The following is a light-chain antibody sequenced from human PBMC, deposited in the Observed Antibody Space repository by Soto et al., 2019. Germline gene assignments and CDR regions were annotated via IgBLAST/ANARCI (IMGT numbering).Light chain of an antibody. CDR2: EGI. J-gene: IGLJ1*01. CDR1: SSTVGGFNV. Sequence: QSVLTQPASVSGSPGQSITISCTGTSSTVGGFNVVSWYQQHPGKAPKVIIYEGIKRPSGGSNRFSGSNSGSTASLTISGLQAEDEADYYCCSYVGATTYVFGTGTKVTGL. CDR3: CSYVGATTYV. V-gene: IGLV2-23*01.